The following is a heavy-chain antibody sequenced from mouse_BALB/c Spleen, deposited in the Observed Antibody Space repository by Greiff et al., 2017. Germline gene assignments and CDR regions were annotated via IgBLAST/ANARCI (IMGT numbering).Heavy chain of an antibody. D-gene: IGHD2-2*01. CDR1: GYTFTDYA. CDR3: ARSTSYGYDEAWFAY. J-gene: IGHJ3*01. CDR2: ISTYYGDA. V-gene: IGHV1S137*01. Sequence: QVQLQQSGAELVRPGVSVKISCKGSGYTFTDYAMHWVKQSHAKSLEWIGVISTYYGDASYNQKFKGKATMTVDKSSSTAYMELARLTSEDSAIYYCARSTSYGYDEAWFAYWGQGTLVTVSA.